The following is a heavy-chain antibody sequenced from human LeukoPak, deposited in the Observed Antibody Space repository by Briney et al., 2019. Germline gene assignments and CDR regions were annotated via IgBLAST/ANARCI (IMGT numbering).Heavy chain of an antibody. J-gene: IGHJ4*02. CDR1: GFTFSSFW. CDR2: IKQDGSKK. CDR3: ARQTPFGRY. Sequence: PGGSLRLSCAASGFTFSSFWMSWIRQAPGKGLEWVANIKQDGSKKNYVDSVKGRFTISRDNAKNSLYLQMNSLRAEDTAVYYCARQTPFGRYWGQGTLVTVSS. V-gene: IGHV3-7*03. D-gene: IGHD3-16*01.